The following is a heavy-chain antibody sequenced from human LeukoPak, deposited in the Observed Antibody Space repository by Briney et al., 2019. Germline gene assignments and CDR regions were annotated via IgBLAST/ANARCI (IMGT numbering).Heavy chain of an antibody. CDR2: ISAYNGNT. CDR1: GYTFTSYG. J-gene: IGHJ6*03. Sequence: ASVKVSCKASGYTFTSYGIGWVRQAPGQGLEWMGWISAYNGNTNYAQKLQGRVTMTTDTSTSTAYMELRSLRSDDTAVYYCARVGQQLAAYYYYYMDVWGKGTTVTVSS. D-gene: IGHD6-13*01. CDR3: ARVGQQLAAYYYYYMDV. V-gene: IGHV1-18*01.